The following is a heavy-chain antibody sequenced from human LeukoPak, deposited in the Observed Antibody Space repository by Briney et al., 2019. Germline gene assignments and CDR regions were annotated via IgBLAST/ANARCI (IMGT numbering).Heavy chain of an antibody. CDR1: GFTFDDYA. D-gene: IGHD6-13*01. CDR2: ISWNSGSI. V-gene: IGHV3-9*01. Sequence: SLRLSCAASGFTFDDYAMHWVRQAPGKGLEWVSGISWNSGSIGYADSVKGRFTISRDNAKNSLYLQMNSLRAEDTALYYCAKDRYSSSWYWFDPWGQGTLVTVSS. J-gene: IGHJ5*02. CDR3: AKDRYSSSWYWFDP.